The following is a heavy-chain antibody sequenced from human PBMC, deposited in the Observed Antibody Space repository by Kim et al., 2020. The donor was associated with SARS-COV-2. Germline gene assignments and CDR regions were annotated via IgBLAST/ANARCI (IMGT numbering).Heavy chain of an antibody. CDR2: INPNSGDT. D-gene: IGHD3-3*01. J-gene: IGHJ4*01. CDR1: GYTFIGYY. Sequence: ASVKVSCKASGYTFIGYYMHWVRQAPGQGLEWMGWINPNSGDTNYAQNFQSRVTMTRDTSISTTYMEVSRLHSDDTAVYYCARAEGRRRSGFLANFDYWG. V-gene: IGHV1-2*02. CDR3: ARAEGRRRSGFLANFDY.